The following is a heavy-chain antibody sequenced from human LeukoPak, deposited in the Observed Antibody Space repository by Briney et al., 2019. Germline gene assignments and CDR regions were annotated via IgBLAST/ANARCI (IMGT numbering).Heavy chain of an antibody. CDR3: AKDIGGPLYYYDSSGYNDY. CDR1: GFTFDDYA. J-gene: IGHJ4*02. D-gene: IGHD3-22*01. CDR2: ISGDGGST. Sequence: GGSLRLSCAASGFTFDDYAMHWVRQAPGKGPEWVSLISGDGGSTYYADSVKGRFTISRDNSKNPLYLQMNSLRTEDTALYYCAKDIGGPLYYYDSSGYNDYWGQGTLVTVSS. V-gene: IGHV3-43*02.